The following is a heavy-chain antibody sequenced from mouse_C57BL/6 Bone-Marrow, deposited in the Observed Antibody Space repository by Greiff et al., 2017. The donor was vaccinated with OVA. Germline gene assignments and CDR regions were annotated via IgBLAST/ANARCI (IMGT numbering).Heavy chain of an antibody. Sequence: EVQVVESGAELVRPGASVKLSCTASGFNFKDDYMHWVKQRPEQGLEWIGWIDPENGDTEYASKFQGKATITADTSSNTAYLQLSSLTSEDTAGYYYTHLLFYYFDDWGKGTTLTVSS. D-gene: IGHD2-1*01. V-gene: IGHV14-4*01. J-gene: IGHJ2*01. CDR2: IDPENGDT. CDR3: THLLFYYFDD. CDR1: GFNFKDDY.